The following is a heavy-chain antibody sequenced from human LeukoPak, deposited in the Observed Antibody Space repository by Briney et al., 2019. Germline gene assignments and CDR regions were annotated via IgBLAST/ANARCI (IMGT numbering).Heavy chain of an antibody. Sequence: GGSLRLSCAASGFTFSSSAMSRVRQAPGKGLEWVSVISGSGSSTSYADSVKGRFTISRDNSKNTLYLQMNNLRAEDTAVYYCAKDPPDSTGYYPFAYWGQGTLVTVSS. D-gene: IGHD3-22*01. J-gene: IGHJ4*02. CDR2: ISGSGSST. CDR3: AKDPPDSTGYYPFAY. CDR1: GFTFSSSA. V-gene: IGHV3-23*01.